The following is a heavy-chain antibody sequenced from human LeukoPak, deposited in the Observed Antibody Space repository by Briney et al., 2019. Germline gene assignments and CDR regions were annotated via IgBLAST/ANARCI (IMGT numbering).Heavy chain of an antibody. CDR3: AKDPTIYGSGSPWYFDY. CDR1: GFTFNSYG. CDR2: ISYDGSNK. V-gene: IGHV3-30*18. D-gene: IGHD3-10*01. Sequence: GGSLRLSCAASGFTFNSYGMHWVRQAPGKGLEWVAVISYDGSNKYYADSVKGRFTISRDNSKNTLYLQMNSLRAEDTAVYYCAKDPTIYGSGSPWYFDYWGQGTLVTVSS. J-gene: IGHJ4*02.